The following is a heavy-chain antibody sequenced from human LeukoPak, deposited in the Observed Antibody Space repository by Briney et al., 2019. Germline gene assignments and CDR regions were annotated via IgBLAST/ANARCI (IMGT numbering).Heavy chain of an antibody. CDR3: ARGRSGGSYYYDSSGYYGGAPFDY. CDR1: GFTFSSYE. V-gene: IGHV3-48*03. J-gene: IGHJ4*02. CDR2: ISSSGSTI. D-gene: IGHD3-22*01. Sequence: AGRSLRLSCAASGFTFSSYEMNWVRQAPGKGLEWVSYISSSGSTIYYADSVKGRFTISRDNAKNPLYLQMNSLRAEDTAVYYCARGRSGGSYYYDSSGYYGGAPFDYWGQGTLVTVSS.